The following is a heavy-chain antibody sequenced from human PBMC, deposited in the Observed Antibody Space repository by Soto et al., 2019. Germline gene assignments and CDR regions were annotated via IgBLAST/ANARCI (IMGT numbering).Heavy chain of an antibody. D-gene: IGHD5-18*01. J-gene: IGHJ4*02. Sequence: EVQLLESGGGLVQPGGSLRLSCAASGFTFSSYAMSWVRQAPGKGLEWVSAISGSGGSTYYADSVKGRFTISRDNSKNTLYLQMNSLRAEDTAVYYCAKASEGGYSYGYSPAIFFNYWGQGTLVTVSS. CDR3: AKASEGGYSYGYSPAIFFNY. CDR1: GFTFSSYA. CDR2: ISGSGGST. V-gene: IGHV3-23*01.